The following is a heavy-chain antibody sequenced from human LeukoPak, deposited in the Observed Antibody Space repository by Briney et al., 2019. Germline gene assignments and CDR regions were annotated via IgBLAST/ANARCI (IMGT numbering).Heavy chain of an antibody. J-gene: IGHJ4*02. D-gene: IGHD3-10*01. Sequence: GGSLRLSCAASGFTFSSYWMHWVRQAPGKGLVWVSRIKSDGSSTTYAGSVKGRFTISRDNAKNTLYLQMNSLRAEDTAVYYCATNYYGSGPDHWGQGTLVTVSS. V-gene: IGHV3-74*01. CDR2: IKSDGSST. CDR3: ATNYYGSGPDH. CDR1: GFTFSSYW.